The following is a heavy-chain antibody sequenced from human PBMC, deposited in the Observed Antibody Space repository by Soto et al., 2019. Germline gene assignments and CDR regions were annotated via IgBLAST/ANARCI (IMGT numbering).Heavy chain of an antibody. CDR3: ARHYYVDYIYPTIFDY. D-gene: IGHD3-10*01. Sequence: PSETLSLTCTVSGGSISSDTYYWGWIRQPPGKWLEWIGSIFYSGSPYYNPSLESRITISVDTSMNQFSLKLSSVTAADTAVFYCARHYYVDYIYPTIFDYWGQGTQVTVSS. CDR2: IFYSGSP. V-gene: IGHV4-39*01. CDR1: GGSISSDTYY. J-gene: IGHJ4*02.